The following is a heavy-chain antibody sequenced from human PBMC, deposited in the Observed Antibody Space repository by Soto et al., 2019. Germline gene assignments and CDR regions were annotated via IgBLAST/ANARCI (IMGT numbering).Heavy chain of an antibody. CDR3: ARDLLVDFSSGWIYYYYGMDV. J-gene: IGHJ6*02. Sequence: GGSLRLSCAASGFTFSSYGMHWVRQAPGKGLEWVAVIWYDGSNKYYADSVKGRFTISRDNSKNTLYLQMNSLRAEDTAVYYCARDLLVDFSSGWIYYYYGMDVWGQGTTVTVSS. CDR1: GFTFSSYG. D-gene: IGHD6-19*01. CDR2: IWYDGSNK. V-gene: IGHV3-33*01.